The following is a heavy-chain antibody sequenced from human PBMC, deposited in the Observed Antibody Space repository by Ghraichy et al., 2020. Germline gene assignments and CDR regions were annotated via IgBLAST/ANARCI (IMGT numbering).Heavy chain of an antibody. CDR3: AKDWGAANIFFDF. J-gene: IGHJ4*02. V-gene: IGHV3-30*02. CDR2: IRHDGSEQ. CDR1: GSSFSGYG. D-gene: IGHD6-13*01. Sequence: GESLNISCAASGSSFSGYGMHWVRQAPGKGLEWVAFIRHDGSEQYYADSVKGRFTISRDNSKNTLFLQMNTLRAEDTALYYCAKDWGAANIFFDFWGQGILVTVSS.